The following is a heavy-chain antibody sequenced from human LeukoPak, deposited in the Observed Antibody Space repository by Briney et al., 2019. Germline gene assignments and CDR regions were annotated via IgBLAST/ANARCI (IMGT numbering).Heavy chain of an antibody. D-gene: IGHD2-15*01. CDR3: ARAVYCSGGSCYSDFDY. V-gene: IGHV1-18*04. CDR2: ISAYNGNT. CDR1: GYTFTSYG. Sequence: ASVKVSCKASGYTFTSYGISGVRQAPGQGLEWMGWISAYNGNTNYAQKLQGRVTMTTDTSTSTAYMELRSLRSDDTAVYYCARAVYCSGGSCYSDFDYWGQGTLVTVSS. J-gene: IGHJ4*02.